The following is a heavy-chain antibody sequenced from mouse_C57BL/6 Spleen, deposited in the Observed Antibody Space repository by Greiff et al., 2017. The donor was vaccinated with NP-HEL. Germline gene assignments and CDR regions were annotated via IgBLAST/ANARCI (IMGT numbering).Heavy chain of an antibody. CDR3: ARGGYDPYYYAMDY. V-gene: IGHV1-81*01. Sequence: QVQLQQSGAELARPGASVKLSCKASGYTFTSYGISWVKQRTGQGLEWIGEIYPRSGNTYYNEKFKGKATLTADKSSSTAYMELRSLTSEDSAVYICARGGYDPYYYAMDYWGQGTTVTVSS. J-gene: IGHJ4*01. CDR1: GYTFTSYG. D-gene: IGHD2-2*01. CDR2: IYPRSGNT.